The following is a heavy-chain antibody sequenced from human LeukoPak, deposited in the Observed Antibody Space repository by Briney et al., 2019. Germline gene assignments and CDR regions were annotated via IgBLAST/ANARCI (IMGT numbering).Heavy chain of an antibody. CDR2: ISGSGDST. CDR1: GFTFTTSA. V-gene: IGHV3-23*01. D-gene: IGHD6-19*01. J-gene: IGHJ4*02. CDR3: AKAISGWAKFDY. Sequence: QPGGSLRLSCAASGFTFTTSAMSWVGHAPGKGLEWVSTISGSGDSTYYADSVKGRFTISRDSSKNTLYLQMNSLRAEDTAAYYCAKAISGWAKFDYWGQGTLVTVSS.